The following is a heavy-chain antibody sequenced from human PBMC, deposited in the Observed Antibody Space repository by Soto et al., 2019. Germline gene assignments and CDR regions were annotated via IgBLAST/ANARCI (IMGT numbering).Heavy chain of an antibody. CDR2: ISHSGST. J-gene: IGHJ6*02. CDR3: ARGGTDYGDYEPYYYYGMDV. Sequence: PSETLSLTCAVYGGSFSGYYWSWIRQPPGKGLEWIGEISHSGSTNYNPSLKSRVTISVDTSKNQFSLKLSSVTAADTAVYYCARGGTDYGDYEPYYYYGMDVWGQGTTVTVSS. D-gene: IGHD4-17*01. CDR1: GGSFSGYY. V-gene: IGHV4-34*01.